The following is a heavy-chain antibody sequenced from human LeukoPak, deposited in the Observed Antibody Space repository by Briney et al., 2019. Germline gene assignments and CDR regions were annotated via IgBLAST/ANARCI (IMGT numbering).Heavy chain of an antibody. J-gene: IGHJ4*02. CDR3: ARDRGGATRRGFDY. Sequence: ASVKVSCKASGYTFTAYYMHWVRQAPGQGLEWMGWINPNSGRTNYAQKFQGRVTMTRDTSISTAYMELSRLRSDDTAVYYCARDRGGATRRGFDYWGQGTLVTVSS. V-gene: IGHV1-2*02. CDR2: INPNSGRT. CDR1: GYTFTAYY. D-gene: IGHD1-26*01.